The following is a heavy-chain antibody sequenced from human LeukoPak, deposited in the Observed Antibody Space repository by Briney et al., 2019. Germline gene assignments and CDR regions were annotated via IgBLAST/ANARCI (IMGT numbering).Heavy chain of an antibody. J-gene: IGHJ5*02. CDR1: GFTFSSYS. CDR3: ARDLSYYGTGNWFDP. CDR2: ISSSSSYI. V-gene: IGHV3-21*01. D-gene: IGHD3-10*01. Sequence: GGSLRLSCAASGFTFSSYSMNWVRQAPGKVLEWVSSISSSSSYIYYADSVKGRFNISRHNPNKPLYLKMNSLRAEDKAVYYCARDLSYYGTGNWFDPWGQGTLVTVSS.